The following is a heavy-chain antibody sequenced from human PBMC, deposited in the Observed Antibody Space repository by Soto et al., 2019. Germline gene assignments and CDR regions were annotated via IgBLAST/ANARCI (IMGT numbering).Heavy chain of an antibody. J-gene: IGHJ6*02. CDR1: GGSFSGYY. Sequence: PSETLSLTCAVYGGSFSGYYWSWIRQPPGKGLEWIGEINHSGSTNYNPSLESRVTISVDTSKNQFSLKLSSVTAADTAVYYCARAGGYCSSTSCYTSIAARPNYYYYYGMDVWGQGTTVTVSS. CDR2: INHSGST. D-gene: IGHD2-2*01. V-gene: IGHV4-34*01. CDR3: ARAGGYCSSTSCYTSIAARPNYYYYYGMDV.